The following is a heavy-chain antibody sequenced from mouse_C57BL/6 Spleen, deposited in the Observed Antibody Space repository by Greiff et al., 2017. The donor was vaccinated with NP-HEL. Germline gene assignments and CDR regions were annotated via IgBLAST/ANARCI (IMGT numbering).Heavy chain of an antibody. CDR1: GYTFTSYW. D-gene: IGHD1-1*01. V-gene: IGHV1-64*01. Sequence: VQLQQPGAELVKPGASVKLSCKASGYTFTSYWMHWVKQRPGQCLEWIGMIHPNSGSTNYNEKFKSKATLTVDKSSITAYMQLSSLTSEDAAVYYCARGKDIYYSDYWGQGTTLTVSS. J-gene: IGHJ2*01. CDR3: ARGKDIYYSDY. CDR2: IHPNSGST.